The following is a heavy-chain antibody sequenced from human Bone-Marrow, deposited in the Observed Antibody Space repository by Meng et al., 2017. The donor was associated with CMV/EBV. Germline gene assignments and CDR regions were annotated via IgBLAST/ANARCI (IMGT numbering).Heavy chain of an antibody. J-gene: IGHJ4*02. CDR3: ARDHYEGQIWFIFDL. D-gene: IGHD5-18*01. CDR2: ISHDESNK. V-gene: IGHV3-30*04. CDR1: GFTFSSHA. Sequence: GESLKISCAASGFTFSSHAMHWVRQAPGKGLEWVASISHDESNKYYSDSVKGRFTISRDNSKNTLYLQMGSLRAEDTAVYYCARDHYEGQIWFIFDLWGQGIPVTVSS.